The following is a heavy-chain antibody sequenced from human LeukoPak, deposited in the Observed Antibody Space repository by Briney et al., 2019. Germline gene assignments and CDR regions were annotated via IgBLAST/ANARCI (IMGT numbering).Heavy chain of an antibody. Sequence: GGTLRLSCAASGFTFSSYAMSWVRQAPGKGLEWVSGISGSGSSTYYADSVKGRFTISRDNSKNTLNLQMNSLRAEDTAVYYCANHSDTAMVYAYWGQGTLVTVSS. CDR3: ANHSDTAMVYAY. CDR1: GFTFSSYA. V-gene: IGHV3-23*01. CDR2: ISGSGSST. D-gene: IGHD5-18*01. J-gene: IGHJ4*02.